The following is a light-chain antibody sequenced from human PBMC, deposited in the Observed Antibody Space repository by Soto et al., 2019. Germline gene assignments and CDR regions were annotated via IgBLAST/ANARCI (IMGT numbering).Light chain of an antibody. J-gene: IGKJ5*01. CDR1: QXLLHNNGYNY. V-gene: IGKV2-28*01. Sequence: DIVMTQSPLSLPVTPGEPASISCRAIQXLLHNNGYNYLDWYLQKPGQSPQLLIHLGSNRASGVPDRFSGSGSGTDFTLKISRVEAEDAGVYYCMQALQTLSITFGQGTRLEIK. CDR3: MQALQTLSIT. CDR2: LGS.